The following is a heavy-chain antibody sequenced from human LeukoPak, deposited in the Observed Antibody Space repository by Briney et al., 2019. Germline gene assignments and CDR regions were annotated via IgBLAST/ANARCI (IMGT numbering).Heavy chain of an antibody. CDR2: MEQQLNGSAT. CDR1: GVTFSDSS. Sequence: GGSLRLSCAASGVTFSDSSIYWVRQASGKGLELMGLMEQQLNGSATAYAASVRGRFTISRDDSQNTAYLQMDSLKTEDTALYYCTRDSGTYNWLDPWGQGTLVTVSS. CDR3: TRDSGTYNWLDP. D-gene: IGHD1-26*01. V-gene: IGHV3-73*01. J-gene: IGHJ5*02.